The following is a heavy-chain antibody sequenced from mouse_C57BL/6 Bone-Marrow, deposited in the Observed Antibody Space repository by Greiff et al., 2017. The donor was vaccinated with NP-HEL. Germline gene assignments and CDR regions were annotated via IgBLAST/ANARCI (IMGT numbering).Heavy chain of an antibody. D-gene: IGHD1-1*01. CDR1: GFSLTSYG. Sequence: QVQLQQSGPGLVAPSQRLSITCTVSGFSLTSYGVHWVRQPPGKGLEWLVVIWSDGSTTYNSALKPRLSISKVNSKSQFFLKRNRRQTDDTAMYYCARHRGYYGSSYDAMDYWGQGTSVTVSS. V-gene: IGHV2-6-1*01. J-gene: IGHJ4*01. CDR3: ARHRGYYGSSYDAMDY. CDR2: IWSDGST.